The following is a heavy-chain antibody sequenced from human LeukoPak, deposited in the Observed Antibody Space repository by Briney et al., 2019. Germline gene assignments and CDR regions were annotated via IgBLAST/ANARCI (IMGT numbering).Heavy chain of an antibody. J-gene: IGHJ3*02. CDR1: GYTFTGCY. V-gene: IGHV1-2*02. Sequence: ASVKVSCKASGYTFTGCYMHWVRQAPGQGLEWMGWINPNSGGTNYAQKFQGRVTMTRDTSISTAYMELSRLRSDDTAVYYCARVFGGWYSSSWVRAFDIWGQGTMVTVSS. CDR3: ARVFGGWYSSSWVRAFDI. D-gene: IGHD6-13*01. CDR2: INPNSGGT.